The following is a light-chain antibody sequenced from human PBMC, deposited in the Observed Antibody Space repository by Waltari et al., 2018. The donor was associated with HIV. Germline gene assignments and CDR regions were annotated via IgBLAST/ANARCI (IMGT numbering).Light chain of an antibody. Sequence: EIVLTQSPGTLSLSPGERATLSCRASQSVSSSYLAWYQQEPVQAPRLLIYGASSRATGIPDRFSGSGSGTDFTLTISRLEPEDCAVYYCQQYGSSPKLTFGGGTKVEIK. V-gene: IGKV3-20*01. CDR3: QQYGSSPKLT. CDR2: GAS. J-gene: IGKJ4*01. CDR1: QSVSSSY.